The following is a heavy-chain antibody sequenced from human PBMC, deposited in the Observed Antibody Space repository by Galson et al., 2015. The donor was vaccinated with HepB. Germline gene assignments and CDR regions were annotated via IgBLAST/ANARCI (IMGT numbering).Heavy chain of an antibody. CDR2: IRSKPDGGTT. CDR3: TRAEGIAVADAYYFDY. Sequence: SLRLSCAASGFTFINAWMTWVRQAPGKGLEWVGHIRSKPDGGTTDYAAPVKGRFTISRDDSENTVYLQMNSLKSEDTAVYYCTRAEGIAVADAYYFDYWGQGTLVTVSS. D-gene: IGHD6-19*01. V-gene: IGHV3-15*01. J-gene: IGHJ4*02. CDR1: GFTFINAW.